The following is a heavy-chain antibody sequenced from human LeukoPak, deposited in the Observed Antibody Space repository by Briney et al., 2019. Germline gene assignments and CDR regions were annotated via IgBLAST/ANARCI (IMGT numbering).Heavy chain of an antibody. CDR1: GGSISSSNW. V-gene: IGHV4-4*02. CDR3: ARDGAGPPFDAFDI. J-gene: IGHJ3*02. CDR2: IYHSGST. Sequence: SETLSLTCAVSGGSISSSNWWSWVRPPPGKGLEWIGEIYHSGSTNYNPSLKSRVTISVDKSKNQFSLKLSSVTAADTAVYYCARDGAGPPFDAFDIWGQGTMVTVSS. D-gene: IGHD6-19*01.